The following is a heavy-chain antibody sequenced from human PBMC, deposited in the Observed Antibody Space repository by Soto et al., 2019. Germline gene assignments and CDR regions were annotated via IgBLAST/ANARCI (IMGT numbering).Heavy chain of an antibody. J-gene: IGHJ5*02. Sequence: ASVKVSCKASGYTFPVCYIHWVRQAPGQGLEWMGWINPNSGGTNYAPKFQGRVTMTSDTSISTAYMELTRLGSDDTAVYYCAKCGWEYNWFDPWGQGTLVTVSS. V-gene: IGHV1-2*02. CDR2: INPNSGGT. CDR3: AKCGWEYNWFDP. CDR1: GYTFPVCY. D-gene: IGHD1-26*01.